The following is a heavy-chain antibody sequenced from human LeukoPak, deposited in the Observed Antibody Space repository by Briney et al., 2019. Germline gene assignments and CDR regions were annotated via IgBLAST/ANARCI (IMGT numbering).Heavy chain of an antibody. Sequence: SETLSLTCIVSGGSISGHYCFWIRQPPGKGLESIGYIYKSGSGTTNYSPSLKSRVIISVDTAKNQFSLKLSSVTVADTAVYYCARARAWHDTSGFYFDYWGQGSQVTVAS. CDR1: GGSISGHY. D-gene: IGHD3-22*01. CDR2: IYKSGSGTT. V-gene: IGHV4-59*11. J-gene: IGHJ4*02. CDR3: ARARAWHDTSGFYFDY.